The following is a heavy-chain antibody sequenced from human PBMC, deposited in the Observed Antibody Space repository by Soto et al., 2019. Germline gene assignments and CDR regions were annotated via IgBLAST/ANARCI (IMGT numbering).Heavy chain of an antibody. Sequence: PSETLSLTCTVSGGSISSGGYYWNWIRQHPGKGLEWIGYIYYSGNTYYNPSLKSRVTISVDTSKSQFSLRLSSVTVADTAVYYGAKIGSPYSYYMDVWGKGTTVTVSS. CDR1: GGSISSGGYY. D-gene: IGHD3-10*01. CDR2: IYYSGNT. J-gene: IGHJ6*03. CDR3: AKIGSPYSYYMDV. V-gene: IGHV4-31*03.